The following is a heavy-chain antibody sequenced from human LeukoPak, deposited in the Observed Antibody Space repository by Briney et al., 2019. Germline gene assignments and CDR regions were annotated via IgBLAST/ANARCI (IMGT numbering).Heavy chain of an antibody. CDR1: GFTFSYYG. CDR3: ASLLVGAPVDY. D-gene: IGHD3-10*01. CDR2: IRNDGSNK. J-gene: IGHJ4*02. Sequence: GGSLRLSCAASGFTFSYYGMHWVRQAPGKGPEWVAFIRNDGSNKYYADSVKGRFTISRDNSKSTLYLQMNSLRAEDTAVYYCASLLVGAPVDYWGRGTLVTVSS. V-gene: IGHV3-30*02.